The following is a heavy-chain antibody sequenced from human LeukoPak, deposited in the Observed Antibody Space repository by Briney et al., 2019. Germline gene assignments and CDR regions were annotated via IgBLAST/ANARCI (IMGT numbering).Heavy chain of an antibody. Sequence: YALEFQARVTITRDTSASTAYMELSSLRSEDTAVYYCARDPIGSRWPYYFDYWGQGTLVTVSS. V-gene: IGHV1-3*01. D-gene: IGHD6-13*01. CDR3: ARDPIGSRWPYYFDY. J-gene: IGHJ4*02.